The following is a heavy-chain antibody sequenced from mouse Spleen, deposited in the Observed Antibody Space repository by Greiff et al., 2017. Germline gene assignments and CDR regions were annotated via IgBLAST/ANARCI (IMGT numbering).Heavy chain of an antibody. CDR3: ARGDDYFDY. CDR2: IDPANGNT. CDR1: GFTIKNTY. V-gene: IGHV14-3*01. D-gene: IGHD3-3*01. Sequence: VQLQQSVAELVRPGASVKLSCTASGFTIKNTYMHWVKQRPEQGLEWIGRIDPANGNTKYAPKFQGKATITADTSSNTAYLQLSSLTSEDTAIYYCARGDDYFDYWGQGTTLTVSS. J-gene: IGHJ2*01.